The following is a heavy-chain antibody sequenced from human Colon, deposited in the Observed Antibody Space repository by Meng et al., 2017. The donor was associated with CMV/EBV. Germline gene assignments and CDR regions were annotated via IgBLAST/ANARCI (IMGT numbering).Heavy chain of an antibody. J-gene: IGHJ4*02. Sequence: GASLKISCAASGFTFSNSGLHWVRQAPGKGLEWVSLISFDGRSKYYADSVKGRFTVSRDNSKNTLFLQMNSLRVEDTAVYYCARVGDYPGGYFDYWGQGTLVTVSS. D-gene: IGHD4-17*01. V-gene: IGHV3-30*04. CDR3: ARVGDYPGGYFDY. CDR2: ISFDGRSK. CDR1: GFTFSNSG.